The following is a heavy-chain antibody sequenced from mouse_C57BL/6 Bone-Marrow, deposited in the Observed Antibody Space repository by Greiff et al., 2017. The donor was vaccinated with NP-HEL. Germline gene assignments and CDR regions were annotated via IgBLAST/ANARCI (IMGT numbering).Heavy chain of an antibody. V-gene: IGHV1-26*01. CDR1: GYTFTDYY. CDR2: INPNNGGT. J-gene: IGHJ2*01. Sequence: EVQLQQSGPELVKPGASVKISCKASGYTFTDYYMNWVKQSHGKSLEWTGDINPNNGGTSYNQKFKGKATLTVDKSSSTAYMELRSLTSEDSAVYYCARTYDGVDYWGQGTTLTVSS. D-gene: IGHD2-3*01. CDR3: ARTYDGVDY.